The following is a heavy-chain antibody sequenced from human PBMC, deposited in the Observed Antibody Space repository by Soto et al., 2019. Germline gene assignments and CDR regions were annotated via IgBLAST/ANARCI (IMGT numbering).Heavy chain of an antibody. J-gene: IGHJ2*01. CDR3: FKAEHGIRYTVPVSAFLLNRSSDL. Sequence: KGLEWLAVISYDGSHKYYADSVKGRFTISRDNSKNTLYLQMNSLRAEDTAVYFFFKAEHGIRYTVPVSAFLLNRSSDL. D-gene: IGHD2-2*02. CDR2: ISYDGSHK. V-gene: IGHV3-30*03.